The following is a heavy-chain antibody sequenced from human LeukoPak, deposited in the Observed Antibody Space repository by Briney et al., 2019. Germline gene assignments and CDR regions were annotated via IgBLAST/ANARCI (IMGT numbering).Heavy chain of an antibody. J-gene: IGHJ5*02. CDR2: MNPNSGNT. Sequence: ASVKVSCKASGYTFTSYDINWVRQATGQGLEWMGWMNPNSGNTGYAQKFQGRVTITRNTSISTAYMELSSLRSEDTAVYYCAMRLTVNTNWFDPWGQGTLVTVSS. CDR1: GYTFTSYD. D-gene: IGHD4-11*01. CDR3: AMRLTVNTNWFDP. V-gene: IGHV1-8*03.